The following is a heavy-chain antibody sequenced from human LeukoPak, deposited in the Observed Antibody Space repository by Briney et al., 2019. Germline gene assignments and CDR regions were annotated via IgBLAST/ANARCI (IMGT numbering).Heavy chain of an antibody. J-gene: IGHJ4*02. V-gene: IGHV4-34*01. Sequence: KPSETLSLTCAVYGGSFSGYYWSWIRQPPGKGLEWIGEINHSGSTNYNPSLKSRVTISVDTSKNQFSLKLSSVTAADTAVYYCARVGYRYYDFWSVYYREGTGAIGYWGQGTLVTVSS. CDR3: ARVGYRYYDFWSVYYREGTGAIGY. CDR1: GGSFSGYY. CDR2: INHSGST. D-gene: IGHD3-3*01.